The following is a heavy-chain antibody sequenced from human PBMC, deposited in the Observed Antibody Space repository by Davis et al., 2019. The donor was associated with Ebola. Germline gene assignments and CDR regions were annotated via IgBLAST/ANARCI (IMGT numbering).Heavy chain of an antibody. D-gene: IGHD6-19*01. J-gene: IGHJ4*02. Sequence: SETLSLTCTVSGGSISSYYWSWIRQPPGKGLEWIAYIFYGGGTSYNPSLSSRVTMSMDTSRNQFSLQLNSVTPEDTAVYYCAREGRTLAGTPFEYWGQGTLVIVSS. V-gene: IGHV4-59*12. CDR1: GGSISSYY. CDR3: AREGRTLAGTPFEY. CDR2: IFYGGGT.